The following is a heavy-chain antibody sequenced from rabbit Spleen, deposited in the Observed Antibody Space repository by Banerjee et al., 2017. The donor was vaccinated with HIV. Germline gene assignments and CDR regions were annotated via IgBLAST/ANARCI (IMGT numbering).Heavy chain of an antibody. CDR2: IDTGFGGTT. D-gene: IGHD8-1*01. CDR3: ARDTGTSFSTYGMDL. J-gene: IGHJ3*01. Sequence: QEQLEESGGGLVQPEGSLTLACTASGFSFSGSYYMCWVRQAPGKGLEWIACIDTGFGGTTYYASWAKGRFTISKTSSTTVTLQMTSLTAADTATYFCARDTGTSFSTYGMDLWGQGTLVTVS. CDR1: GFSFSGSYY. V-gene: IGHV1S45*01.